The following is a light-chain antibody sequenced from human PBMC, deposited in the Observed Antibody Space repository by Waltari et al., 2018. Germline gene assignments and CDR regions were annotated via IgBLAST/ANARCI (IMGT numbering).Light chain of an antibody. CDR3: LLSYGRARV. CDR1: TGTVTSSHY. V-gene: IGLV7-46*01. Sequence: QAVVTQEPSLTVSPGGTVTLPCYSSTGTVTSSHYPYWFQQKPGQAPRTLIYDTTNRQSWTPDRFSGSLLGGKAALTLSGAQPEDEADYYCLLSYGRARVFGGGTKLTVL. J-gene: IGLJ3*02. CDR2: DTT.